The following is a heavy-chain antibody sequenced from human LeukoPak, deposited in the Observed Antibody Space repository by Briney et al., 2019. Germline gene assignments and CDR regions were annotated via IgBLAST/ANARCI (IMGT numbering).Heavy chain of an antibody. J-gene: IGHJ4*02. CDR2: IGGSGDET. Sequence: GSLRLSCAASGFIFTSHGMSWVRHAPGKGLGGVSAIGGSGDETYYADSVKGRFTISRNNSKSTLYLQMTSLRAEDTAVYYCAKDEYFDWLLEEWGQGTLVTVSS. V-gene: IGHV3-23*01. D-gene: IGHD3-9*01. CDR3: AKDEYFDWLLEE. CDR1: GFIFTSHG.